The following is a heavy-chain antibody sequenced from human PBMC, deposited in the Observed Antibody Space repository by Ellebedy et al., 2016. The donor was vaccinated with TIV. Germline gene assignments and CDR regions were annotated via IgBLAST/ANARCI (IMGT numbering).Heavy chain of an antibody. CDR2: IRGTGDNT. Sequence: GESLKISCAASGFTFGNYAMDWVRQAPGKGLEWVATIRGTGDNTYYADSVRGRFTISSDNSKNTLYLQMNSLRAEDTAEYYCAKSAGESSGYYFGYWGQGTLVTVSS. V-gene: IGHV3-23*01. J-gene: IGHJ4*02. CDR1: GFTFGNYA. D-gene: IGHD3-22*01. CDR3: AKSAGESSGYYFGY.